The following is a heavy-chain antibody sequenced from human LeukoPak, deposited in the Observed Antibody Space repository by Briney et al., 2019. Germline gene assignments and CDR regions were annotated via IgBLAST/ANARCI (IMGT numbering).Heavy chain of an antibody. CDR2: INHSGST. Sequence: SETLSLTCAVYGGSFSGYYWSWIRQPPGKGLEWIGEINHSGSTNYNPSLKSRVTISVDTSKNQFSLKLSSVTAADTAVYYCARGDITMVRGAPFDYWGQGTLVTVSS. CDR3: ARGDITMVRGAPFDY. J-gene: IGHJ4*02. D-gene: IGHD3-10*01. V-gene: IGHV4-34*01. CDR1: GGSFSGYY.